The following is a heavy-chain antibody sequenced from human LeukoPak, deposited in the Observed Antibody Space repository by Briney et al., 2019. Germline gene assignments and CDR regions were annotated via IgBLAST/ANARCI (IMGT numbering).Heavy chain of an antibody. CDR3: ARARITIFGVVIMFGYYFDY. Sequence: NPSETLSLTCAVYGGSFSGYYWSWIRQPPGKGLEWIGEINHSGSTNYNPSLKSRVTISVDTSKNQFSLKLSSVTAADTAVYYCARARITIFGVVIMFGYYFDYWGQGTLVTVSS. J-gene: IGHJ4*02. CDR2: INHSGST. V-gene: IGHV4-34*01. CDR1: GGSFSGYY. D-gene: IGHD3-3*01.